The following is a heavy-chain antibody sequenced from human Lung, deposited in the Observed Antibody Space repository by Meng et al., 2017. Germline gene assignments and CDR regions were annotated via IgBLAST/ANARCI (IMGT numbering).Heavy chain of an antibody. Sequence: EVELVGSGGGLVQPGGPLRLSCAASGFTFSTHWMHWVRQAPGKGLEWVSRITGDGSSTIYADSVQGRFTMSRDNAKNTLSLQMNSLRAEDTAVYYCARGGVTTDDWGQGTLVTVSS. CDR1: GFTFSTHW. CDR3: ARGGVTTDD. CDR2: ITGDGSST. D-gene: IGHD4-17*01. J-gene: IGHJ4*02. V-gene: IGHV3-74*01.